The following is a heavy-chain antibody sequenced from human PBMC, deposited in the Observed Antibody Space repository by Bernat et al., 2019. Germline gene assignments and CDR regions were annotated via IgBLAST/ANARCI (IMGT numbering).Heavy chain of an antibody. V-gene: IGHV3-30*18. J-gene: IGHJ3*02. Sequence: QVQLVESGGGVVQPGSSLRLSCAASGFTFSSYGMHWVRQAPGKGLEWVAVISYDGSNKYYADSVKGRFTISRDNSKNTVHLQMNSLRAEDTAVYYCAKVGPPYSSGYTDAFDIWGQGTMVTVSS. CDR1: GFTFSSYG. CDR3: AKVGPPYSSGYTDAFDI. D-gene: IGHD3-22*01. CDR2: ISYDGSNK.